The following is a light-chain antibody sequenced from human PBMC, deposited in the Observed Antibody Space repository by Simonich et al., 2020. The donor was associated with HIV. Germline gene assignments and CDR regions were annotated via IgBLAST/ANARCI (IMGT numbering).Light chain of an antibody. CDR2: HNT. CDR3: QAWDNNNVI. CDR1: GLGDKY. V-gene: IGLV3-1*01. J-gene: IGLJ2*01. Sequence: SYELTQSPSLSVSPGQTASITCSGEGLGDKYVSWYQQQPGQSPVLVIYHNTKRPSGIPERLSGSNSGNTASLTIGGTQAMDEADYYCQAWDNNNVIFGGGTKLTVL.